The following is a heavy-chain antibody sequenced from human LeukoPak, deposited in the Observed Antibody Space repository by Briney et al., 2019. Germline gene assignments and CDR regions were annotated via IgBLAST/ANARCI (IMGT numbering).Heavy chain of an antibody. CDR2: INPNSGGT. Sequence: ASVKVSCKASGYTFTGYYMHWVRQAPGQGLEWMGWINPNSGGTNYAQKFRGRVTMTRDTSISTAYMELSRLRSDDTAVYYCASEVHEYQLRGWFDPWGQGTLVTVSS. D-gene: IGHD2-2*01. CDR1: GYTFTGYY. V-gene: IGHV1-2*02. J-gene: IGHJ5*02. CDR3: ASEVHEYQLRGWFDP.